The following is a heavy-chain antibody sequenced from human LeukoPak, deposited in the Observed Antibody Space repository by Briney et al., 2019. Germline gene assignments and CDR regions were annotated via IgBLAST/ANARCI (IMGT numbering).Heavy chain of an antibody. V-gene: IGHV1-2*02. J-gene: IGHJ4*02. CDR3: ARNSTVGATTGFDY. D-gene: IGHD1-26*01. Sequence: ASVKVSCKASGYTFSGYYMHWVRQAPGQGLEWMGWINPNSGDTNYAQKFQGRVTMTRDTSISTAYMELSRLRSDDTAVYYCARNSTVGATTGFDYWGQGTLVTVSS. CDR2: INPNSGDT. CDR1: GYTFSGYY.